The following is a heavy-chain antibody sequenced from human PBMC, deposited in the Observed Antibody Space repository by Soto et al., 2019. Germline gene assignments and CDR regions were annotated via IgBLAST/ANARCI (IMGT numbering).Heavy chain of an antibody. D-gene: IGHD6-19*01. V-gene: IGHV5-51*01. CDR1: GYSFTSYW. J-gene: IGHJ4*02. CDR2: IYLSDPDT. CDR3: ARYSSGWPYYFDY. Sequence: GESLKISCKGSGYSFTSYWIAWARQMPGKGLEWMGIIYLSDPDTRYSPSFQGRVTISADKSISTAYLQWSSLKASDTAMYYCARYSSGWPYYFDYWGQGTLVTVSS.